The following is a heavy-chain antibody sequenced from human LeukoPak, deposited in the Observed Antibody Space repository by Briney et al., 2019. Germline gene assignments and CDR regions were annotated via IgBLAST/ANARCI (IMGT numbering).Heavy chain of an antibody. CDR1: GFTVSSNY. Sequence: GGSLRLSCAASGFTVSSNYMNWVRQAPGRGLEWVSFLYSGGTTYYVDSVKGRFTISRDNSKNTLYLQMNSLRAEDTAVYYCARDCISTSCTDAFDIWGQGTMVTVSS. CDR3: ARDCISTSCTDAFDI. J-gene: IGHJ3*02. D-gene: IGHD2-2*01. V-gene: IGHV3-66*01. CDR2: LYSGGTT.